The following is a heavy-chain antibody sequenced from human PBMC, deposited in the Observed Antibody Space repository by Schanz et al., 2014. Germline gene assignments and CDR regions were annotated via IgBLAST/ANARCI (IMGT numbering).Heavy chain of an antibody. CDR1: GFTFSDYY. V-gene: IGHV3-11*03. J-gene: IGHJ4*02. D-gene: IGHD6-19*01. CDR3: AASSGWHPSTDY. CDR2: VSSSSSYT. Sequence: VQLLESGGGLVQPGGSLRLSCAASGFTFSDYYMSWIRQAPGKGLEWVSYVSSSSSYTHYADSVKGRFTISRDNAKSSLYLQMNSLRVEDTAVYYCAASSGWHPSTDYWGQGTLVTVSS.